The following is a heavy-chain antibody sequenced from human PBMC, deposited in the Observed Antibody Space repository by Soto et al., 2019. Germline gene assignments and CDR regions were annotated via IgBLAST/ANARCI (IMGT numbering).Heavy chain of an antibody. Sequence: TGVSMILSCAAAGFSFSTSSMAWVRKTPGKGLEWVSAISPSASDTLYADSVKGRFTISRDNSQNTLFLQMTSLRADDTAVYYCAKGGYTFAYEWGQGALVTVSS. CDR1: GFSFSTSS. D-gene: IGHD5-18*01. CDR2: ISPSASDT. V-gene: IGHV3-23*01. CDR3: AKGGYTFAYE. J-gene: IGHJ4*02.